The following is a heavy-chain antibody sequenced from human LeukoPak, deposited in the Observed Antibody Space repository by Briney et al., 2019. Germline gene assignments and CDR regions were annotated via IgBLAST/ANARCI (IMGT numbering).Heavy chain of an antibody. J-gene: IGHJ4*02. V-gene: IGHV2-5*02. D-gene: IGHD3-9*01. CDR1: GFSFSTSGVG. Sequence: SGPTLVNPTQTLTLTCTFSGFSFSTSGVGVGWIRQPPGKALEWLAVIYWDEDKRYRPSLKGRLTITKDTSKNQVVLTMTNMDPVDTATYYCARSPYYDILTGSRGTFDYWGRGILVTVSS. CDR3: ARSPYYDILTGSRGTFDY. CDR2: IYWDEDK.